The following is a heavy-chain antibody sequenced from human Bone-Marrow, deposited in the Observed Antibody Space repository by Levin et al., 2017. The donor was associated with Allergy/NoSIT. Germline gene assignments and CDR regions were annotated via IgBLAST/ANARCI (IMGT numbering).Heavy chain of an antibody. Sequence: GGSLRLSCTASGFTFGDYAMSWFRQAPGKGLEWVGFIRSKAYGGTTEYAASVKGRFTISRDDSKSIAYLQMNSLKTEDAAVYYCARDHSSYYDSSGYYDCWGQGTLVTVSS. CDR2: IRSKAYGGTT. D-gene: IGHD3-22*01. J-gene: IGHJ4*02. V-gene: IGHV3-49*03. CDR3: ARDHSSYYDSSGYYDC. CDR1: GFTFGDYA.